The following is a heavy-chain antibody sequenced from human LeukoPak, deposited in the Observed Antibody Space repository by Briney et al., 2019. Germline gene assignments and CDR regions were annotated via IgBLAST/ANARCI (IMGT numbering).Heavy chain of an antibody. Sequence: SETLSLTCTVSGYFISSGYSWSWIRQPPGKGLEWIGYIYYSGSTYYNPSLKSRVTISVDTSKNQFSLKLSSVTAADTAVYYCARESPPGYCSGGSCRIDAFDIWGQGTMVTVSS. CDR1: GYFISSGYS. J-gene: IGHJ3*02. D-gene: IGHD2-15*01. V-gene: IGHV4-30-4*07. CDR3: ARESPPGYCSGGSCRIDAFDI. CDR2: IYYSGST.